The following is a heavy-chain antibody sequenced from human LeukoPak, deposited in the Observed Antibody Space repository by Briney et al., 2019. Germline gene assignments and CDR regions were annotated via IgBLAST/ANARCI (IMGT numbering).Heavy chain of an antibody. D-gene: IGHD2-8*01. V-gene: IGHV4-59*08. CDR2: VYYSGST. CDR3: ARPLHCTNGVYYTTESWFDP. J-gene: IGHJ5*02. CDR1: GGSISTYY. Sequence: TSETLSLTCTVSGGSISTYYWSWIRQPPGKGLEWIGYVYYSGSTNYNPSFKSRVTISVDTSKNQFSLKLSSVTAADTAVYYCARPLHCTNGVYYTTESWFDPWGQGTLVTVSS.